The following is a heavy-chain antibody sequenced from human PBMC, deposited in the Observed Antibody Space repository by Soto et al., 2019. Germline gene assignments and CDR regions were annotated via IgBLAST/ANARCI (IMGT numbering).Heavy chain of an antibody. J-gene: IGHJ6*02. Sequence: GASVKVSCKASGGTFTSPAIDWVRQAPGQGPEWMGAIIPNFGTTNYAQKFQGRATITADESTSTVYMELRSLRSDDTAVYYCARDPVDTSMLTVYYGMDVWGQGTTVTVSS. CDR1: GGTFTSPA. CDR2: IIPNFGTT. D-gene: IGHD5-18*01. CDR3: ARDPVDTSMLTVYYGMDV. V-gene: IGHV1-69*13.